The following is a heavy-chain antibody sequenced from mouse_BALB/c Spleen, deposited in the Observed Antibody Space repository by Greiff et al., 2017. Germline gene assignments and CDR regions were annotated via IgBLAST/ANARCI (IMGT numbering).Heavy chain of an antibody. Sequence: VQLQQSGAELVKPGASVKLSCTASGFNIKDTYMHWVKQRPEQGLEWIGRIDPANGNTKYDPKFQGKATITADTSSNTAYLQLSSLTSEDTAVYYCASFYYGNPDYWGQGTTLTVSS. V-gene: IGHV14-3*02. CDR1: GFNIKDTY. D-gene: IGHD2-1*01. J-gene: IGHJ2*01. CDR2: IDPANGNT. CDR3: ASFYYGNPDY.